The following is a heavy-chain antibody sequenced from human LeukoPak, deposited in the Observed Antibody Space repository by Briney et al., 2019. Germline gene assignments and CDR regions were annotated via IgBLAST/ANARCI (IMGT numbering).Heavy chain of an antibody. V-gene: IGHV1-46*01. CDR2: ISPSGGST. D-gene: IGHD2-15*01. CDR1: GYTFTSYY. CDR3: ARDLGECSGGSCYFPFDY. Sequence: ASVKVSCKASGYTFTSYYMHWVRQAPGQGLEWMGIISPSGGSTSYAQKFQGRVTMTRDTSTSTVYMELSSLRSEDTAVYYCARDLGECSGGSCYFPFDYWGQGTLVTVSS. J-gene: IGHJ4*02.